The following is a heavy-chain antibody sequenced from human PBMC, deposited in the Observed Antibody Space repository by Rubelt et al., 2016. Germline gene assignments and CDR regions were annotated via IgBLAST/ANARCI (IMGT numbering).Heavy chain of an antibody. CDR2: ISHDGSNK. Sequence: VQLVQSGGGLVQPGGSLRLSCAASGITFSSYAMHWVRQAPGKGLEWVAVISHDGSNKYYADSVKGRFTISRDNSKNSLYLQMNSLRAKEKAGYYCARGQKRTTMLLFDYWGQGTLVTVSS. V-gene: IGHV3-30*04. CDR3: ARGQKRTTMLLFDY. J-gene: IGHJ4*02. CDR1: GITFSSYA. D-gene: IGHD4-17*01.